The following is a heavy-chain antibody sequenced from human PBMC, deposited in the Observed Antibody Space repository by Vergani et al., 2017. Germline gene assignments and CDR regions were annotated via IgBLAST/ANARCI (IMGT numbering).Heavy chain of an antibody. CDR2: ISAYNGNT. D-gene: IGHD3-22*01. V-gene: IGHV1-18*01. CDR3: ARDFGDYYYDSSGYRRGDY. Sequence: QVQLVQSGAEVKKPGSSVKVSCKASGGTFSSYGISWVRQAPGQGLEWMGWISAYNGNTNYAQKLQGRVTMTTDTSTSTAYMELRSLRSDDTAVYYCARDFGDYYYDSSGYRRGDYWGQGTLVTVSS. J-gene: IGHJ4*02. CDR1: GGTFSSYG.